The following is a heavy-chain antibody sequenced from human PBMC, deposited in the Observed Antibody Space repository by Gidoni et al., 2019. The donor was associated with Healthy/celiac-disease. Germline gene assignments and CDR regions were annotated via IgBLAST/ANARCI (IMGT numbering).Heavy chain of an antibody. Sequence: SSYGMHWVRQAPGKGLEWVAVIWYDGSNKYYADSVKGRFTISRDNSKNTLYLQMNSLRAEDTAVYYCAREGYDFWSGYYTDWFDPWGQGTLVTVSS. CDR3: AREGYDFWSGYYTDWFDP. CDR2: IWYDGSNK. D-gene: IGHD3-3*01. V-gene: IGHV3-33*01. CDR1: SSYG. J-gene: IGHJ5*02.